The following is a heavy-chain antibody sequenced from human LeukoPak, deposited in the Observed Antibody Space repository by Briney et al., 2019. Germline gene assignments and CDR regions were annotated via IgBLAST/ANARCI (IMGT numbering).Heavy chain of an antibody. CDR2: INWNGGST. J-gene: IGHJ4*02. V-gene: IGHV3-20*04. Sequence: GGSLRLSCAVSGFTFDDYGMNWVRQAPGKGLEWVSSINWNGGSTGYADSVKGRFTISRDNAKNSLYLQMNSLRAEDTAVYYCAKDRYYDSSGYNDYWGQGTLVTVSS. CDR3: AKDRYYDSSGYNDY. CDR1: GFTFDDYG. D-gene: IGHD3-22*01.